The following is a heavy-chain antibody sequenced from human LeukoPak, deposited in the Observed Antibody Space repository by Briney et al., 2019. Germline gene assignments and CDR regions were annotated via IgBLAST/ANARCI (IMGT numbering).Heavy chain of an antibody. CDR2: IYSGGST. CDR3: AKDGAFGDSSGHHLDY. J-gene: IGHJ4*02. D-gene: IGHD3-22*01. V-gene: IGHV3-66*01. CDR1: GFTFSSNY. Sequence: GGSLRLSCAASGFTFSSNYMSGVRQAPGKGLEGGSVIYSGGSTYYADSVKGRFTISRDNSKNTLYLQMNSLRAEDTAVYYCAKDGAFGDSSGHHLDYWGQGTLVTVSS.